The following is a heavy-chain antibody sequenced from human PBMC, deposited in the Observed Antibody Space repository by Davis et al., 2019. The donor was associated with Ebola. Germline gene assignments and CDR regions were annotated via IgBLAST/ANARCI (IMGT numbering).Heavy chain of an antibody. CDR2: IKSKTDGGTT. D-gene: IGHD2-2*01. J-gene: IGHJ4*02. Sequence: GGSLRLSCAASGFTFSNAWMSWVRQAPGKGLEWVGRIKSKTDGGTTDYAAPVKGRFTISRDDSKNTLYLQMNSLKTEDTAVYYCTTDRAARLVYCSSTSCYLGYWGQGTLVTVSS. CDR3: TTDRAARLVYCSSTSCYLGY. V-gene: IGHV3-15*01. CDR1: GFTFSNAW.